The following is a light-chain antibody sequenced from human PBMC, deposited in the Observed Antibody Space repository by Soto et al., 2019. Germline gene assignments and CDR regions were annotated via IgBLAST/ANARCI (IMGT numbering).Light chain of an antibody. CDR2: GAS. CDR1: QSVSSSS. J-gene: IGKJ5*01. CDR3: QQYGGSPIT. V-gene: IGKV3-20*01. Sequence: THSPGTLSLSPGERATLSCRASQSVSSSSLAWYQQKPGQSPRLLIYGASTRATGIPARFSGSGSGTDFTLTISRLEPEDFALYYCQQYGGSPITFGQGTRLEIK.